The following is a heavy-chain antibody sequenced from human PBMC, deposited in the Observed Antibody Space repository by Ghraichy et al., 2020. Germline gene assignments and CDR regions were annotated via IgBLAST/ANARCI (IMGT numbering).Heavy chain of an antibody. Sequence: ASVKVSCKASGYTFTGYYMHWVRQAPGQGLEWMGWINPNSGGTNYAQKFQGRVTMTRDTSISTAYMELSRLRSDDTAVYYCARASEYCSSTSCYPGYGDALGYWGQGTLVTVSS. CDR2: INPNSGGT. V-gene: IGHV1-2*02. D-gene: IGHD2-2*01. CDR3: ARASEYCSSTSCYPGYGDALGY. J-gene: IGHJ4*02. CDR1: GYTFTGYY.